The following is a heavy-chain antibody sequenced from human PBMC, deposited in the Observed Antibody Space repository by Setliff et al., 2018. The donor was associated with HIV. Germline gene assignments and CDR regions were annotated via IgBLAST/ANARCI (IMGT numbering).Heavy chain of an antibody. Sequence: GGSLRLSCAASGFSVSNYYMAWVRQAPGKGLEWVSTIYSDGTTYHADSVKGRFTLSRDNSKNTLYLEMNSLRVEDTAVYYCVRSFQGGCFDSWGQGTQVTVSS. CDR3: VRSFQGGCFDS. J-gene: IGHJ4*03. V-gene: IGHV3-53*01. CDR1: GFSVSNYY. CDR2: IYSDGTT.